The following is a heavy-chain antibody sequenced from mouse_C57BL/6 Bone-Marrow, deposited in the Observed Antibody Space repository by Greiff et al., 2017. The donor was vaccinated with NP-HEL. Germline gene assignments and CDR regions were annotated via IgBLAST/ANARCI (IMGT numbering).Heavy chain of an antibody. Sequence: VQLQQPGAELVMPGASVKLSCKASGYTFTSYWMHWVKQRPGQGLEWIGEIDPSDSYTNYNQKFKGKSTLTVDKSSSTAYMQLSSLTSEDSAVCYCARSWLLPPYYYAMDYWGQGTSVTVSS. CDR1: GYTFTSYW. CDR2: IDPSDSYT. CDR3: ARSWLLPPYYYAMDY. J-gene: IGHJ4*01. D-gene: IGHD2-3*01. V-gene: IGHV1-69*01.